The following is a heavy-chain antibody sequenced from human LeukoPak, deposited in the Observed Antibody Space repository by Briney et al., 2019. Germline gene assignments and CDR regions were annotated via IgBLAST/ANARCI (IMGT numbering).Heavy chain of an antibody. CDR3: AKTSRANSGYDSPFHY. D-gene: IGHD5-12*01. CDR2: VRGSGTDT. CDR1: GFTFSTYA. J-gene: IGHJ4*02. Sequence: GGSLRLSCAATGFTFSTYAMTWVRQAPGKGLEWVSTVRGSGTDTYYADSVKGRFTISRDNSKNTLYLQMNSLRGEDTAIYYCAKTSRANSGYDSPFHYWGQGTLVTVSS. V-gene: IGHV3-23*01.